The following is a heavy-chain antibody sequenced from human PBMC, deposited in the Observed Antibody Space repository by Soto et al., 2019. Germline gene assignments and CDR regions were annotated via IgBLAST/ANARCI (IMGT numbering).Heavy chain of an antibody. CDR3: ARTLDDAFQI. V-gene: IGHV5-10-1*01. Sequence: PGESLKISCEASGYTFTNFWISWVRQMPGKGLEWMGMIDPHDSYIKYSPSFQGHVAISADMSVTTAYLQWSSLKASDTAMYYCARTLDDAFQIWGQGTMVTVSS. J-gene: IGHJ3*02. CDR2: IDPHDSYI. CDR1: GYTFTNFW. D-gene: IGHD1-1*01.